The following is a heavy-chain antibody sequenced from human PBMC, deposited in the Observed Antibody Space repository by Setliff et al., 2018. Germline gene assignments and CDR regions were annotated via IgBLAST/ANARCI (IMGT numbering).Heavy chain of an antibody. CDR1: GGSFSGYY. CDR3: ARGPCSSTSCYAAY. Sequence: TSETLSLTCAVYGGSFSGYYWSWIRQPPGKGLEWIGEINHSGSTNYNPSLKSRVTISVDTSKNQFSLKVSSVTAADTAVYYCARGPCSSTSCYAAYWGQGTLVTVSS. J-gene: IGHJ4*02. D-gene: IGHD2-2*01. V-gene: IGHV4-34*01. CDR2: INHSGST.